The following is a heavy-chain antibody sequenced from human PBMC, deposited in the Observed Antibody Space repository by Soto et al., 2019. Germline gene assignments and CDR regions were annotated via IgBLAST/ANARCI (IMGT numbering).Heavy chain of an antibody. J-gene: IGHJ6*02. V-gene: IGHV3-66*01. D-gene: IGHD3-10*01. CDR3: AREKGRMVWTKVLFNYGMDV. Sequence: PGGSLRLSCAASGFTVSSNYMSWVRQAPGKGLEWVSVIYSGGSTYYADSVKGRFTISRDNSKNTLYLQMNSLRAEDTAVYYCAREKGRMVWTKVLFNYGMDVWGQGTTVTVPS. CDR1: GFTVSSNY. CDR2: IYSGGST.